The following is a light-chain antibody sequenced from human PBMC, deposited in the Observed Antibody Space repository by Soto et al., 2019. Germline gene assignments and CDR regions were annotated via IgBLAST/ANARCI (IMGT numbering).Light chain of an antibody. CDR1: QSISSY. CDR3: QQSYSTRYS. V-gene: IGKV1-39*01. Sequence: DIQMTQSPSSLSASVGARVTITCRASQSISSYLNWYQQKPGKAPKLLIYAASRLQSGVPSRYSGSGSGTDFTLTIISLKPQDLATYYCQQSYSTRYSFGHGTQLQIK. J-gene: IGKJ2*01. CDR2: AAS.